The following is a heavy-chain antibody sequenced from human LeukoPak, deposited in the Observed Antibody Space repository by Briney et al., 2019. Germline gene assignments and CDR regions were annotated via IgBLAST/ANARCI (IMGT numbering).Heavy chain of an antibody. CDR1: GFIFSDYY. J-gene: IGHJ5*02. D-gene: IGHD2/OR15-2a*01. V-gene: IGHV3-11*04. CDR2: IRSCGSDK. Sequence: GGSLRLSCAASGFIFSDYYMGWSRHTQGEGLEWISYIRSCGSDKYYADSVKGRLTISRQNTNNSLFPQNKSLRTAAPTVVYYARSWDSITFVGLHPWGQETRVPVSS. CDR3: ARSWDSITFVGLHP.